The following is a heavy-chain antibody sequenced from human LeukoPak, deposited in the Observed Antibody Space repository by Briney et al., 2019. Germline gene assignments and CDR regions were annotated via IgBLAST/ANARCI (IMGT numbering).Heavy chain of an antibody. V-gene: IGHV3-23*01. CDR3: AKEIYGDSTGGRFQQ. Sequence: GGSLRLSCAASRFTFSSYAMSWVRQAPGKGLEWVSVISGGGGSTYYADSVKGRFTISRDNSKNTLYLQMNSLRAEDTAVYYCAKEIYGDSTGGRFQQWGQGTLVTVSS. CDR2: ISGGGGST. J-gene: IGHJ1*01. CDR1: RFTFSSYA. D-gene: IGHD4-17*01.